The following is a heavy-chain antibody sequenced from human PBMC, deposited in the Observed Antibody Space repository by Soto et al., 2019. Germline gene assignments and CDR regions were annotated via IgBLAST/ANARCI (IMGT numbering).Heavy chain of an antibody. J-gene: IGHJ4*02. Sequence: GSVKVSCKASGYTFTSYAMHWVRQAPGQRLEWMGWINAGNGNTKYSQKFQGRVTITRDTSASTAYMELSSLRSEDTAVYYCARDRGIAARPEYGYWGQGTLVTVSS. D-gene: IGHD6-6*01. CDR1: GYTFTSYA. CDR3: ARDRGIAARPEYGY. V-gene: IGHV1-3*01. CDR2: INAGNGNT.